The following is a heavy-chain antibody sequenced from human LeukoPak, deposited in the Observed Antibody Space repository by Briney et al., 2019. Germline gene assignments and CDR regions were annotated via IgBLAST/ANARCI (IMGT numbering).Heavy chain of an antibody. J-gene: IGHJ4*02. V-gene: IGHV3-23*01. CDR2: ISGSGGST. CDR1: GFTFSSYA. CDR3: AKDLGPSFIAAAATLDY. D-gene: IGHD6-13*01. Sequence: PGGSLRLSCAASGFTFSSYAMSWVRQAPGKGLEWVSAISGSGGSTYYADSVKGRFTISRDNSKNTLYLQMNSLRAEDTAVYYCAKDLGPSFIAAAATLDYWGQGTLVTVSS.